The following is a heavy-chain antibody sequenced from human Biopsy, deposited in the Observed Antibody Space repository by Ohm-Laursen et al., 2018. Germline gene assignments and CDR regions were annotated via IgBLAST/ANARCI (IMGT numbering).Heavy chain of an antibody. J-gene: IGHJ4*02. D-gene: IGHD4-17*01. Sequence: SDTLSLTCVVYGATSSDYYWSWIRQPPGKGLEWLGQIDRSGNTNYNPSLKRRLTISANTSKNQFSLKLTSVTAADTAVYFCGNEIYGRDYWGQGALVTVSS. V-gene: IGHV4-34*08. CDR3: GNEIYGRDY. CDR2: IDRSGNT. CDR1: GATSSDYY.